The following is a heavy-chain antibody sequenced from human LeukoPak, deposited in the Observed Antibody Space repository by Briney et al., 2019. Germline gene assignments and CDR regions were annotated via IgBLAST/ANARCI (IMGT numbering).Heavy chain of an antibody. Sequence: GGSLRLSCVPSPFTFCNYAMGWVREAPGKGLESVSTISGSGGAPYYADSVKGLFTISRDNSKNTLYLQMNSLRAEDTAVYYCAKERVASGFDYWGQGTLVTVSS. D-gene: IGHD3-3*02. CDR3: AKERVASGFDY. J-gene: IGHJ4*02. V-gene: IGHV3-23*01. CDR2: ISGSGGAP. CDR1: PFTFCNYA.